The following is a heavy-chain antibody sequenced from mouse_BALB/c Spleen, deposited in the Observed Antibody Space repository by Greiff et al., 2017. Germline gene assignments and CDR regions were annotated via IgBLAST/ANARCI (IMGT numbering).Heavy chain of an antibody. V-gene: IGHV1-4*02. D-gene: IGHD2-2*01. CDR2: INPSSGYT. CDR1: GYTFTSYT. J-gene: IGHJ4*01. CDR3: ARGLRRGYYYAMDY. Sequence: QVQLQQSAAELARPGASVKMSCKASGYTFTSYTMHWVKQRPGQGLEWIGYINPSSGYTEYNQKFKDKTTLTADKSSSTAYMQLSSLTSEDSAVYYCARGLRRGYYYAMDYWGQGTSGTVSS.